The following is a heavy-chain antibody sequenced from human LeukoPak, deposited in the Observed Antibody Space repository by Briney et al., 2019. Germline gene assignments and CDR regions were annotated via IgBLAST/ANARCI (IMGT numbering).Heavy chain of an antibody. J-gene: IGHJ4*02. CDR1: GFTFSSYA. CDR3: AKVLYSRSSVDY. V-gene: IGHV3-23*01. D-gene: IGHD6-6*01. Sequence: GGSLRLSCAASGFTFSSYAMNWLRQAPGKGLEWVSTISGSGGTTNYADAVQGRFTISRDNSKNTLYLQMSSLRAEDTAVYYCAKVLYSRSSVDYWGQGTLVTVSS. CDR2: ISGSGGTT.